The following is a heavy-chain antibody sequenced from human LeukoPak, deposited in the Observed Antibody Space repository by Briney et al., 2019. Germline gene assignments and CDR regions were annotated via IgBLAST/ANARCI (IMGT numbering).Heavy chain of an antibody. V-gene: IGHV3-21*01. CDR2: ITSSSTYI. J-gene: IGHJ4*02. Sequence: GGSLRLSCAASGFTFSSYWMHWVRQVPGKGLEWVSSITSSSTYIYYADSVKGRFTISRDNAKNSLYLQMNSLRAEDTAVYYCAREVDPTFDYWGQGTLVTVSS. CDR1: GFTFSSYW. CDR3: AREVDPTFDY.